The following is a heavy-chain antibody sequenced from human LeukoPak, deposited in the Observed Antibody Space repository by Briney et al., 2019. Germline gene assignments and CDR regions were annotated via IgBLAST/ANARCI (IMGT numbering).Heavy chain of an antibody. CDR3: ASLAVVVDFDY. CDR1: GFTFSSYA. CDR2: ISYDGSNK. J-gene: IGHJ4*02. D-gene: IGHD3-22*01. Sequence: GSLRLSCAASGFTFSSYAMHWVRQAPGKGLEWVAVISYDGSNKYYADSVKGRFTISRDNSKNTLYLQMNSLRAEDTAVYYCASLAVVVDFDYWGQGTLVTVSS. V-gene: IGHV3-30*01.